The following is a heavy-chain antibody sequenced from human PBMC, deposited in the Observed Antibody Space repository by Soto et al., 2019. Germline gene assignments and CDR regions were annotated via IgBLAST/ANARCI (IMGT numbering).Heavy chain of an antibody. CDR2: IWYDGSNK. CDR3: AREGLRFLAWELHHTDY. Sequence: GGSLRLSCAASGFTFSSYCMHWVRQAPGKGLEWVAVIWYDGSNKYYVDSVKGRFTISRDNSKNTLYLQMNSLRAEDTAVYYCAREGLRFLAWELHHTDYWGQGTLVTVSS. D-gene: IGHD3-3*01. CDR1: GFTFSSYC. J-gene: IGHJ4*02. V-gene: IGHV3-33*01.